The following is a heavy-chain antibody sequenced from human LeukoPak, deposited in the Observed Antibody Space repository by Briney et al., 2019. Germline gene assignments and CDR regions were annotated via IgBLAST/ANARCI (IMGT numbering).Heavy chain of an antibody. Sequence: SETLSLTCTVSGGSISSGGYCWPWIRQPPGKGLEWIGYIYHSGSTYYNPSLKSRVTISVDRSKNQFSLKLSSVTAADTAVYYCARARDWYFDLWGRGTLVTVSS. V-gene: IGHV4-30-2*01. CDR3: ARARDWYFDL. J-gene: IGHJ2*01. CDR2: IYHSGST. CDR1: GGSISSGGYC.